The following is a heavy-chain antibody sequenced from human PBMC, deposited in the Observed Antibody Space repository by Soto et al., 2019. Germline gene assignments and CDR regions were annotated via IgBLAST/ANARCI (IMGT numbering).Heavy chain of an antibody. Sequence: PGESLKISCKGSGYSFTSYWIGWVRQMPGEGLEWMGIIYPGDSDTRYSPSFQGQVTISADKSISTAYLQWSSLKASDTAMYYCARLAITIFGVVIRTAEFDYWGQGTLVTVSS. CDR3: ARLAITIFGVVIRTAEFDY. CDR1: GYSFTSYW. J-gene: IGHJ4*02. CDR2: IYPGDSDT. V-gene: IGHV5-51*01. D-gene: IGHD3-3*01.